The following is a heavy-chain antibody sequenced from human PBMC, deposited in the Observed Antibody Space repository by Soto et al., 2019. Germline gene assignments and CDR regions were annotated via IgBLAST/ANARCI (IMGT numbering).Heavy chain of an antibody. CDR1: GGTFSSYT. V-gene: IGHV1-69*02. CDR2: IIPILGIA. Sequence: QVQLVQSGAEVKKPGSSVKVSCKASGGTFSSYTISWVRQAPGQGLEWMGRIIPILGIANYAQKFQGRVTITADKSTSTAYMELSSLRAEDTAVYYCAMNLGELSLGRWFGPWGQGTLVTVSS. D-gene: IGHD3-16*02. J-gene: IGHJ5*02. CDR3: AMNLGELSLGRWFGP.